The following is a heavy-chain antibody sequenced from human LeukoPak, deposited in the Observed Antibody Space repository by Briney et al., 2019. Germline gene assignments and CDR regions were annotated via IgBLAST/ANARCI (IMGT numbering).Heavy chain of an antibody. J-gene: IGHJ3*02. CDR3: ARQRRIYEDPFDI. V-gene: IGHV5-51*01. CDR1: GYRFTSYW. CDR2: IYPGDSDT. D-gene: IGHD2/OR15-2a*01. Sequence: GASLKISCKGSGYRFTSYWIARVRQLPGKRLEWMGIIYPGDSDTSYSPTFQGQVTISADKSITTAYLQWSSLKASHPAMYYCARQRRIYEDPFDIWGQGTMVTVSS.